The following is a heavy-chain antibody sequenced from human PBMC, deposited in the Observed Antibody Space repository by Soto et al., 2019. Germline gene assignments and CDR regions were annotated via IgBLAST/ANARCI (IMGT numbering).Heavy chain of an antibody. D-gene: IGHD3-3*01. Sequence: VTLNESGPAQVKPRQTLTLTCTFSGFSLTTSCVGGGWIRQSPGRAPDRHALIYWDDDKRYSPSLRSRLTISKDASTNQVGLTMASLDPPATATYYCAHRVLRAVFGLVTATAIYFDFLGQATPVAVSS. J-gene: IGHJ4*02. CDR1: GFSLTTSCVG. CDR3: AHRVLRAVFGLVTATAIYFDF. V-gene: IGHV2-5*02. CDR2: IYWDDDK.